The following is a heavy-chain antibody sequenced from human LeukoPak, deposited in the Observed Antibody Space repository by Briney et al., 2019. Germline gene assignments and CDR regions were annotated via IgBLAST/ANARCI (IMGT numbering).Heavy chain of an antibody. CDR3: ARTRTVTMIVVVIKHDAFDI. J-gene: IGHJ3*02. CDR2: ISYDGSNK. CDR1: GFTFSSYA. Sequence: GGSLRLSCAASGFTFSSYAMHWVRQAPGKGLEWVAVISYDGSNKYYADSVKGRFTISRDNSKNTLYLQMNSLRAEDTAVYYCARTRTVTMIVVVIKHDAFDIWGQGTMVTVSS. V-gene: IGHV3-30-3*01. D-gene: IGHD3-22*01.